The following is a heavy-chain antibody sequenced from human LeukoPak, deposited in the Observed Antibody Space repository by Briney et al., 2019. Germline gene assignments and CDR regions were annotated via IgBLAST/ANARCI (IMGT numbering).Heavy chain of an antibody. Sequence: PGGSLRLSCAASGFTVTDNDMSWVRQAPGKGLEWVSDIHSGGRTYNADSLKDRFTISRDNSKNTLYLQMSSLRVEDTAVYYCARDGIYGDYVWGQGTLVTVSS. CDR1: GFTVTDND. D-gene: IGHD4-17*01. CDR3: ARDGIYGDYV. J-gene: IGHJ4*02. V-gene: IGHV3-66*01. CDR2: IHSGGRT.